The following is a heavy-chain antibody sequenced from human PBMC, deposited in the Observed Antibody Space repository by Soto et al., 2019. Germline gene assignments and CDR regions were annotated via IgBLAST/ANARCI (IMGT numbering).Heavy chain of an antibody. CDR3: ARDRPGTNPT. V-gene: IGHV3-33*01. Sequence: QVQLVESGGGVVQPGRSLRLSCAASGFTFSSYGMHWVRQAPGKGLEWVAVIWYDGSNTYYADSVKGRFTISRDNSKNTLYLQMNSLRAEDTAVYYCARDRPGTNPTWGQGTLVTVSS. CDR1: GFTFSSYG. J-gene: IGHJ5*02. CDR2: IWYDGSNT. D-gene: IGHD1-1*01.